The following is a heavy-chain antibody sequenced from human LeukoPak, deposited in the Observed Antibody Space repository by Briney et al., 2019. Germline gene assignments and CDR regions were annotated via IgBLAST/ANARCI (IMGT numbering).Heavy chain of an antibody. V-gene: IGHV4-4*07. CDR3: ARRSSVRRIQLHLNYYMDV. CDR2: IYTSGST. D-gene: IGHD5-18*01. CDR1: GGSISSYY. Sequence: KASETLSLTCTVSGGSISSYYWSWIRQPAGKGLEWIGRIYTSGSTNYNPSLKSRVTILVDTSKNQFSLKLSSVTAADTAVYYCARRSSVRRIQLHLNYYMDVWGKGTTVTISS. J-gene: IGHJ6*03.